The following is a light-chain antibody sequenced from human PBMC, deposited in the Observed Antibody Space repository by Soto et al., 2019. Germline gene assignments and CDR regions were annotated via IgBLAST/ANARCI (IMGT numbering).Light chain of an antibody. J-gene: IGKJ4*01. CDR2: DVS. V-gene: IGKV3-11*01. CDR1: QSISSF. Sequence: EIVLTQSPATLSLSPGERATLSCRASQSISSFLAWYQHKPGRAPRLLIYDVSNRATGIPARFSGGGSGTDFTLTISSLEPEDFAVYYCHQRSSWPLTFGGGTNVEIK. CDR3: HQRSSWPLT.